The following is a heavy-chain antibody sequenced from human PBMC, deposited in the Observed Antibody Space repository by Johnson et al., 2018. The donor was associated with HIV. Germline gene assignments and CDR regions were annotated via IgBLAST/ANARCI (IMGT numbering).Heavy chain of an antibody. CDR1: GFTFSNAW. J-gene: IGHJ3*02. V-gene: IGHV3-15*01. D-gene: IGHD2-15*01. CDR3: TTEWWSYAFDI. CDR2: IKSNTGGGTT. Sequence: VQLVESGGGLVKPGGSLRLSCAASGFTFSNAWMSWVRQAPGKGLEWVGRIKSNTGGGTTDYAAPVKGRFTISRDDSKNTLYLQMNSLKTEDTAVYYCTTEWWSYAFDIWGQGTMVTVSS.